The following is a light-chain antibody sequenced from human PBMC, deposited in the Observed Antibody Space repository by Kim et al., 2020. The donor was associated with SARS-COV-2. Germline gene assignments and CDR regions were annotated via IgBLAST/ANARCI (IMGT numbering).Light chain of an antibody. CDR3: ATWDDSLNGVI. J-gene: IGLJ2*01. CDR2: SNG. Sequence: GQRVTISCFGSQSNVGSKFVYWYQQFPGKAPKILVYSNGQRPSGVPDRFSASKSGTSAFLAISGLRSEDEADYFCATWDDSLNGVIIGGGTQLTVL. V-gene: IGLV1-47*01. CDR1: QSNVGSKF.